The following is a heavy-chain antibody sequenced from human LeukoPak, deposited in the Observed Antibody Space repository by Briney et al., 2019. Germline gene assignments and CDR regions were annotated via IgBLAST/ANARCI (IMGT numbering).Heavy chain of an antibody. CDR2: ISGSGGSA. Sequence: GGALRVSCAASGVTFCSYAISWVRQALGGGLGWVSAISGSGGSAYYADSVKVRFTHCRYNYNTTLYQQMTSLRADDRALYYCAKDLEFWSGYSSHWGPGTLVTVSS. CDR3: AKDLEFWSGYSSH. J-gene: IGHJ4*02. CDR1: GVTFCSYA. D-gene: IGHD3-3*01. V-gene: IGHV3-23*01.